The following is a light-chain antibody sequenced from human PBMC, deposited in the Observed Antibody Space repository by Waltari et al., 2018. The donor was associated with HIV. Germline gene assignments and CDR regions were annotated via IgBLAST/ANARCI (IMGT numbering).Light chain of an antibody. V-gene: IGLV1-44*01. J-gene: IGLJ3*02. CDR1: SSNIGRDA. CDR3: ATWDHRLNGWV. CDR2: NNN. Sequence: QAVLTQPPSAPGTPGQRITISCSGSSSNIGRDAVNWYQQLPGTAPKLLLYNNNQRPSGVPARFSASKSGTSASLAISGLQSEDEADYYCATWDHRLNGWVFGGGTKLTVL.